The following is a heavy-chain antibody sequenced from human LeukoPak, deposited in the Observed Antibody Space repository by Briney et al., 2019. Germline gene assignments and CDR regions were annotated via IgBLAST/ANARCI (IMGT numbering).Heavy chain of an antibody. CDR1: GFTFSSYE. CDR2: ISSSGSTI. Sequence: PGGSLRLSCAASGFTFSSYEMNWVRQAPGKGLEWVSYISSSGSTIYYADSVKGRFTISRDNAKNSLYLQMNSLRAEDTAVNYCAGNLYDTNYYSDYWGQGTLVTVSS. D-gene: IGHD3-22*01. V-gene: IGHV3-48*03. J-gene: IGHJ4*02. CDR3: AGNLYDTNYYSDY.